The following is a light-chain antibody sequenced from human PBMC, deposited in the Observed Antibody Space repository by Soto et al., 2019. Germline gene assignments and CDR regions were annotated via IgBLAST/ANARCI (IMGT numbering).Light chain of an antibody. CDR2: KAS. CDR3: QQYENYPFT. CDR1: QSIRSW. Sequence: DIQMTQPPSTLSASVGDRVTITCRASQSIRSWLAWYQQKPGKAPKVLIYKASSLESGVPSRFSGSGSGTEFTLTISSLQPDDFATYYCQQYENYPFTFGGGTKVEIK. V-gene: IGKV1-5*03. J-gene: IGKJ4*01.